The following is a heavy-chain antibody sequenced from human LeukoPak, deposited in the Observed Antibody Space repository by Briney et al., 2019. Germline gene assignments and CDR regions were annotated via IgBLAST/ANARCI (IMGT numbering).Heavy chain of an antibody. CDR2: ISGSGGST. CDR1: GFTFSSYA. CDR3: AKGGYCSGGSCYWSRYYFDY. V-gene: IGHV3-23*01. J-gene: IGHJ4*02. D-gene: IGHD2-15*01. Sequence: GGSLRLSCAASGFTFSSYAMSWDRQAPGKGLEWVSAISGSGGSTYYADSVKGRFTISRDNSKNTLYLQMNSLRAEDTAVYYCAKGGYCSGGSCYWSRYYFDYWGQGTLVTVSS.